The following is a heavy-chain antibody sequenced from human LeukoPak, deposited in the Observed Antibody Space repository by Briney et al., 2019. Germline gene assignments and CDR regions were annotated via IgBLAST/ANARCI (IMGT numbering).Heavy chain of an antibody. CDR3: ARGRSSYYDSGGYYYLVY. V-gene: IGHV4-59*01. D-gene: IGHD3-22*01. CDR1: GGSISSYS. CDR2: INNSGYT. J-gene: IGHJ4*02. Sequence: SETLSLTCAVSGGSISSYSWNWIWQPPGKGLEWIGNINNSGYTNNNPSLKSRVTISVDTFKNQFSLKLSSVTAADTAVYYCARGRSSYYDSGGYYYLVYWGQGTLVTVSS.